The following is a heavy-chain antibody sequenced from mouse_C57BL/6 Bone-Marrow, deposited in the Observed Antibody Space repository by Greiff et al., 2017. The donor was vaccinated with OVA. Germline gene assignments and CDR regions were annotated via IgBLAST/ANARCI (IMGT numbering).Heavy chain of an antibody. V-gene: IGHV1-39*01. J-gene: IGHJ4*01. CDR1: GYSFTDYN. D-gene: IGHD2-2*01. Sequence: VQLQQSGTELVKPGASVKISCKASGYSFTDYNMNWVKQSNGKSLEWIGVINPNYGTTSYNQKFKGKATLTVDQSSSTAYMQLNSLTSEDSAVYYCARGGLWLRRRNAMDYWGQGTSVTVSS. CDR3: ARGGLWLRRRNAMDY. CDR2: INPNYGTT.